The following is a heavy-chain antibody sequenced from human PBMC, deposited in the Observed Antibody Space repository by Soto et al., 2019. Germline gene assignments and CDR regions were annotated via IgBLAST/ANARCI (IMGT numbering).Heavy chain of an antibody. V-gene: IGHV4-34*01. J-gene: IGHJ6*02. CDR3: AREPSPPVSTHYGMAV. CDR1: GGSFSGFY. Sequence: PSEKLRDTYAVYGGSFSGFYWSWIRQPPVKWLEWIGEINDDGTTNYNPSLKRQVSISPATSKTQFSLRLTSVPAADTAVYYFAREPSPPVSTHYGMAVSCQGTTV. CDR2: INDDGTT.